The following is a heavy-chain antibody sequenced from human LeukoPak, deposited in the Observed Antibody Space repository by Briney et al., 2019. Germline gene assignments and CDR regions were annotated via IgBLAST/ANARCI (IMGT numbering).Heavy chain of an antibody. V-gene: IGHV1-46*01. CDR3: ARDRGGLRGSYYYFDY. J-gene: IGHJ4*02. D-gene: IGHD1-26*01. CDR1: GYTFTSYY. Sequence: GASVKVSCKASGYTFTSYYMHWVRQAPGQGLEWMGIINPSGGSTSYAQKFQGRVTMTRDMSTSTVYMELSSLRSEDTAVYYCARDRGGLRGSYYYFDYWGQGTPATVSS. CDR2: INPSGGST.